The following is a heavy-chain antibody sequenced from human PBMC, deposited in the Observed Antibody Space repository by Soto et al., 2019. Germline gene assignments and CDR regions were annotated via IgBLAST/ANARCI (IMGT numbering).Heavy chain of an antibody. V-gene: IGHV3-30-3*01. CDR3: ASSTGPPGYNSSWYPLQH. CDR1: GFTFSSYA. CDR2: ISYDGSNK. Sequence: TGGSLRLSCAASGFTFSSYAMHWVRQAPGKGLEWVAVISYDGSNKYYADSVKGRFTISRDNSKNTLYLQMNSLRAEDTAVYYCASSTGPPGYNSSWYPLQHWGQGTLVTVSS. D-gene: IGHD6-13*01. J-gene: IGHJ1*01.